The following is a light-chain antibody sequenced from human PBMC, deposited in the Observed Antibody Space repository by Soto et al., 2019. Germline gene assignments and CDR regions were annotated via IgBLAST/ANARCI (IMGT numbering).Light chain of an antibody. CDR2: KAS. CDR3: QQYNTYSFT. CDR1: QNINDW. J-gene: IGKJ3*01. V-gene: IGKV1-5*03. Sequence: DIQMTQSPSTLSASVGDRVTITCRVSQNINDWLAWYQQKPGKAPRLLIYKASTLESGVPSRFSGSGFGTEFTLTISSLQPDDFATYYCQQYNTYSFTFGPGAKVDIK.